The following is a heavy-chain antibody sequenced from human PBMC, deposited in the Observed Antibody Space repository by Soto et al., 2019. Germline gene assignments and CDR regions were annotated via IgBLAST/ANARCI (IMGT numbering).Heavy chain of an antibody. CDR1: GYNFTSYD. J-gene: IGHJ6*02. Sequence: QVQLVQSGAEVKKPGASVKVSCKASGYNFTSYDINWVRHATGQGLEWMGWMNPKRGNTGYAQKFQGRVTMTRNTSISTAYMELGSLRSEDTAVYSCARRGYSSSWYYYYYYGMDVWCQGTTLTVSS. CDR2: MNPKRGNT. D-gene: IGHD6-13*01. CDR3: ARRGYSSSWYYYYYYGMDV. V-gene: IGHV1-8*01.